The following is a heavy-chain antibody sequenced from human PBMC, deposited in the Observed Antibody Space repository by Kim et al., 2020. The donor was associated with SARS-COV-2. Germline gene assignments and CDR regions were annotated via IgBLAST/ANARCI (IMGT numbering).Heavy chain of an antibody. CDR3: ASRIYGSGDKH. CDR2: RGYDGSDK. D-gene: IGHD3-10*01. V-gene: IGHV3-33*01. Sequence: GGSLRLSCAASGFTFSNYAMHWVRLAQGKGLEVVAMRGYDGSDKYFADSVKGRSTISRDNSKNMVYLHVNNLRDEDTAIYYCASRIYGSGDKHWGQGTLV. J-gene: IGHJ4*02. CDR1: GFTFSNYA.